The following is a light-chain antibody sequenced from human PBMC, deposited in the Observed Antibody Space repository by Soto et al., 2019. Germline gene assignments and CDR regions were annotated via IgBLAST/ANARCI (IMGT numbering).Light chain of an antibody. Sequence: EIVMTQSPATLSLSPGARVTLACRASQSVNINLAWYQQKPGQPPRLLIFGASTRATAFPARFSGSGSGTEFTLTISSLQSEDFAIYDCQQYHNWPRTFGQGTKVEIK. J-gene: IGKJ1*01. CDR1: QSVNIN. CDR2: GAS. V-gene: IGKV3-15*01. CDR3: QQYHNWPRT.